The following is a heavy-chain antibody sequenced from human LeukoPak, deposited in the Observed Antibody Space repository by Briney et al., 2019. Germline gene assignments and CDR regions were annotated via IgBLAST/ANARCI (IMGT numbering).Heavy chain of an antibody. CDR1: GFTLSNAW. J-gene: IGHJ4*02. Sequence: PGGSLRLSCTTSGFTLSNAWMSWVRQAPGKELEWVANINEDGSYKFHADSVKGRLTISRDNSKNSLYLQMSSLRADDTAVYYCARDATRGGDNDYWGQGTRVIVSS. D-gene: IGHD2-21*02. V-gene: IGHV3-7*01. CDR2: INEDGSYK. CDR3: ARDATRGGDNDY.